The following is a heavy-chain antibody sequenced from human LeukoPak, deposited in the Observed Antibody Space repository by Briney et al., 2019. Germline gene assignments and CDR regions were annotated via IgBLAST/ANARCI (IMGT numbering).Heavy chain of an antibody. J-gene: IGHJ5*02. V-gene: IGHV3-30*04. CDR1: GFTFSSYA. CDR3: ARDPSSNFNWFDP. CDR2: ISYDGSNK. Sequence: GGSLRLSCAASGFTFSSYAMHWVRRAPGKGLEWVAVISYDGSNKYYADSVKGRFTISRDNSKNTLYLQMNSLRAEDTAVYYCARDPSSNFNWFDPWGQGTLVTVSS. D-gene: IGHD4-11*01.